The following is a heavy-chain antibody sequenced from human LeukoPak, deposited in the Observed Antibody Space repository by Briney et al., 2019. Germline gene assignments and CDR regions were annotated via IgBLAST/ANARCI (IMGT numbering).Heavy chain of an antibody. Sequence: PSETLSLTCTVSGGSISSYYWSWIRQPAGKGLEWIGRIYTSGSTNYNPSLKSRVTMSVDTSKNQFSLKLSSVTAADTAVYYCAREYYDSSGYYPCDAFEIWGQGTMVTVSS. CDR3: AREYYDSSGYYPCDAFEI. CDR2: IYTSGST. J-gene: IGHJ3*02. CDR1: GGSISSYY. D-gene: IGHD3-22*01. V-gene: IGHV4-4*07.